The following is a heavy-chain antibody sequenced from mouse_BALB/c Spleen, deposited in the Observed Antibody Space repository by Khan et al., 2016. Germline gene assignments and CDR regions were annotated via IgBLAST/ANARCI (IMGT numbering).Heavy chain of an antibody. V-gene: IGHV3-8*02. CDR2: INYSGST. CDR3: ATYDGYYVYFDY. D-gene: IGHD2-3*01. CDR1: GDSITSGY. J-gene: IGHJ2*01. Sequence: VQLKQSGPSLVKPSQTLSLTCSVTGDSITSGYWNWIRKFPGNKLEYMGYINYSGSTYYNPSLKSRISITRDTSKNQYYLQLNSVTTEDTATYYCATYDGYYVYFDYWGKGTTLTVSS.